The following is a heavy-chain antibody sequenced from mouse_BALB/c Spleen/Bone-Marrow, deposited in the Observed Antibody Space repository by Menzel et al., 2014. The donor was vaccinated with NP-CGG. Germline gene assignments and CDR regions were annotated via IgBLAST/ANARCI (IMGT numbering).Heavy chain of an antibody. Sequence: QVQLQQSGAELAKPGASVKMSCKASGYTFTSYWMHWVKQRPAQGLEWIGYINPSTGYTEYNQKFKDKATLTADKSSSTAYMQLSSLTSEDSAVYYCARSGDYGGFDYWGQGTTLTVSS. CDR2: INPSTGYT. V-gene: IGHV1-7*01. J-gene: IGHJ2*01. CDR3: ARSGDYGGFDY. D-gene: IGHD2-4*01. CDR1: GYTFTSYW.